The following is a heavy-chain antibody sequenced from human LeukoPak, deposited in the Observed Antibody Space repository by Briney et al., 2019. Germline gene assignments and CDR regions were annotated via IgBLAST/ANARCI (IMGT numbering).Heavy chain of an antibody. J-gene: IGHJ4*02. CDR3: ARVGTRAD. CDR2: ISSSSNYI. CDR1: GFTFSSYT. Sequence: GGSLRLSCAASGFTFSSYTMNWVRQAPGKGLEWVSSISSSSNYIHYADSLKGRFAISRDNANNSLYLQMNSLRAEDTAVYYCARVGTRADWGQGTLVTVSS. D-gene: IGHD1-1*01. V-gene: IGHV3-21*01.